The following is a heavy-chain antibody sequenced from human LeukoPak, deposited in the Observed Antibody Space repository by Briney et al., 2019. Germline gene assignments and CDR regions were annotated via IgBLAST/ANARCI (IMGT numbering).Heavy chain of an antibody. Sequence: SVKVSFKASGFTFTSSVVQWVRQARGQRLEWIGWIVVGSGNTNYAQKFQERVTITRDMSTSTAYMELSSLRFEDTAVYYCAADRAGSYLRFVYWGQGTPVTVSS. D-gene: IGHD3-10*01. CDR1: GFTFTSSV. V-gene: IGHV1-58*01. CDR2: IVVGSGNT. J-gene: IGHJ4*02. CDR3: AADRAGSYLRFVY.